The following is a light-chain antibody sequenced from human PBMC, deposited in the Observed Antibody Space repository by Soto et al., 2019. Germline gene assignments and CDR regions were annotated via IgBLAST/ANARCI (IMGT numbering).Light chain of an antibody. CDR1: EDINNN. V-gene: IGKV1-33*01. J-gene: IGKJ4*01. CDR3: QHFHNRPVT. CDR2: DVS. Sequence: DIQMTQSPSSLSASVGDRVTITCQASEDINNNLNWYQQKPGEAPKLLISDVSNLETGPPSRFSGGGSVAHFTFTISSLQPEDIATYYCQHFHNRPVTFGGGTKVEMK.